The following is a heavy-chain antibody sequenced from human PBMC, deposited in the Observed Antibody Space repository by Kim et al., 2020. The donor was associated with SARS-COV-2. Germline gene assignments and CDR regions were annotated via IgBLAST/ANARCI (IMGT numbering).Heavy chain of an antibody. J-gene: IGHJ6*02. CDR2: ISYDGSNK. D-gene: IGHD2-2*01. V-gene: IGHV3-30*04. CDR1: GFTFSSYA. CDR3: ARDSSSTSCYVRLGPCSTQQNYGMDV. Sequence: GGSLRLSCAASGFTFSSYAMHWVRQAPGKGLEWVAVISYDGSNKYYADSVKGRFTISRDNSKNTLYLQMNSLRAEDTAVYYCARDSSSTSCYVRLGPCSTQQNYGMDVWGQGTTVTVSS.